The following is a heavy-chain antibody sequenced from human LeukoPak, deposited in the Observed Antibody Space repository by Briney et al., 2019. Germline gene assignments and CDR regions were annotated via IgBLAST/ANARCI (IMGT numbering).Heavy chain of an antibody. CDR2: ISSSSSYI. V-gene: IGHV3-21*01. D-gene: IGHD6-13*01. J-gene: IGHJ4*02. CDR3: ARRLIAAAIDY. CDR1: GFTFSSYS. Sequence: PGGSLRLSCAASGFTFSSYSMNWFRQAPGKGLEWVSSISSSSSYIYYADSVKGRFTISRDNAKNSLYLQMNSLRAEDTAVYYCARRLIAAAIDYWGQGTLVTVSS.